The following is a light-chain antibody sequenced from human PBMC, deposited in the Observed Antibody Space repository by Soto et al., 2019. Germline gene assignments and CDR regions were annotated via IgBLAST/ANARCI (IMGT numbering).Light chain of an antibody. V-gene: IGKV1-9*01. Sequence: IQLTQSPSSLSASVGDRVTITCRASQGISSYLAWCQQKPGKAPKLLIYAASTLQSGVPSRFSGSGSGTDFTLTICSLQPEDFATYYCQQHNSYPLTFGGGTKVDIK. CDR3: QQHNSYPLT. CDR2: AAS. CDR1: QGISSY. J-gene: IGKJ4*01.